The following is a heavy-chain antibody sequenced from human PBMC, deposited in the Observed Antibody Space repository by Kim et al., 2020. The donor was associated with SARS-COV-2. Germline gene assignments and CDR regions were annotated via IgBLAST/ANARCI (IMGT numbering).Heavy chain of an antibody. CDR2: INHSGST. J-gene: IGHJ4*02. D-gene: IGHD5-18*01. CDR3: ARGRGYSYGYGY. Sequence: SETLSLTCAVYGGSFSGYYWSWIRQPPGKGLEWIGEINHSGSTNYNPSLKSRVTISVDTSKNQFSLKLSSVTAADTAVYYCARGRGYSYGYGYWGQGTLVTVSS. CDR1: GGSFSGYY. V-gene: IGHV4-34*01.